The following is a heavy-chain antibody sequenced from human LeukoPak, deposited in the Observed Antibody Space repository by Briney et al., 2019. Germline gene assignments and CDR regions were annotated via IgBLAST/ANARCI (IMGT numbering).Heavy chain of an antibody. CDR3: ARDRIDAFDI. CDR2: IYSGGGT. D-gene: IGHD2-15*01. CDR1: TFTVSSNY. V-gene: IGHV3-66*01. Sequence: GGSLRLSCAASTFTVSSNYMTWVRQAPGKGLEWVSVIYSGGGTYYADSLKGRFTISRDNSKNTLYLQMNSLRPEDTAVYYCARDRIDAFDIWGQGTMVTVSS. J-gene: IGHJ3*02.